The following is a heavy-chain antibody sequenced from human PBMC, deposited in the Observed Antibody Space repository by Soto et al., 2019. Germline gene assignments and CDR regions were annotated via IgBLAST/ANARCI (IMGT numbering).Heavy chain of an antibody. CDR1: GGTFSSYA. D-gene: IGHD5-18*01. Sequence: ASVKVSCKASGGTFSSYAISWVRQAPGQGLEWMGGIIPIFGTANYAQKFQGRVTVTADESTSTAYMELSSLRSEDTAVYYCARDGAGIYSYGPHYYYYGMDVWGQGTTVTVSS. CDR2: IIPIFGTA. V-gene: IGHV1-69*13. J-gene: IGHJ6*02. CDR3: ARDGAGIYSYGPHYYYYGMDV.